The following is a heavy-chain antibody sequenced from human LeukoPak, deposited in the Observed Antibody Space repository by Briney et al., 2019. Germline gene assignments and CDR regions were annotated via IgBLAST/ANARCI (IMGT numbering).Heavy chain of an antibody. CDR3: AKERQSTYSSDY. J-gene: IGHJ4*02. D-gene: IGHD6-13*01. V-gene: IGHV3-23*01. CDR1: GFTLSSYA. CDR2: ISGSGGST. Sequence: GGSLRLSCAASGFTLSSYAITWVRQAPGKGLEWVSAISGSGGSTYYADSVKGRFTISRDNSKNTLYLQMNSLRAEDTAVYYCAKERQSTYSSDYWGQGTLVTVSS.